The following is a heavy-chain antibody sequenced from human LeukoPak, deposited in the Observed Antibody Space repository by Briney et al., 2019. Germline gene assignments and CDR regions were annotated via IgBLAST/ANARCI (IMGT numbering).Heavy chain of an antibody. CDR3: ARAPISSGPHYYYMDV. Sequence: SETLSLTCTVSDGSISSYYWSWIRQPAGKGLEWIGRIYTSGSTNYNPSLKSRVTMSVDTSKNQFSLKLSSVTAADTAVYYCARAPISSGPHYYYMDVWGKGTTVTVSS. J-gene: IGHJ6*03. V-gene: IGHV4-4*07. D-gene: IGHD6-19*01. CDR1: DGSISSYY. CDR2: IYTSGST.